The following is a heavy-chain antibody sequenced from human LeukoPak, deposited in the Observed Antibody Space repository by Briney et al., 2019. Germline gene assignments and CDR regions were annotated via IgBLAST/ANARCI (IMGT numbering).Heavy chain of an antibody. Sequence: SSETLSLTCTVSGGSISRDYWSWIRQPPGKGLEWVGYIYYSGITNYNPSLKRRVTISVDTSKNQFSLKLSSVTAADTAVYYCARRTGIAVAGPDATFDYWGQGTLVTVSP. V-gene: IGHV4-59*08. D-gene: IGHD6-19*01. J-gene: IGHJ4*01. CDR2: IYYSGIT. CDR3: ARRTGIAVAGPDATFDY. CDR1: GGSISRDY.